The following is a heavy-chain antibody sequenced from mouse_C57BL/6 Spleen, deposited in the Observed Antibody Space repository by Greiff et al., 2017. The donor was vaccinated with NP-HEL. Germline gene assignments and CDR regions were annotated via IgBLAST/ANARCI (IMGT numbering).Heavy chain of an antibody. D-gene: IGHD3-2*01. CDR2: INPNNGGT. Sequence: AQLQQSGPELVKPGASVKISCKASGYTFTDYYMNWVKQSHGKSLEWIGDINPNNGGTSYNQKFKGKATLTVDKSSSTAYMELRSLTSEDSAVYYCARERRQVFAYWGQGTLVTVSA. J-gene: IGHJ3*01. CDR1: GYTFTDYY. V-gene: IGHV1-26*01. CDR3: ARERRQVFAY.